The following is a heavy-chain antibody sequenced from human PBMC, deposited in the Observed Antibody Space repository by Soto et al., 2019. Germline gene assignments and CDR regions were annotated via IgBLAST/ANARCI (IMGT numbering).Heavy chain of an antibody. CDR2: IYHTGST. J-gene: IGHJ4*02. Sequence: SETLSLTCSVSGASVSAYYWSWVRQPPGKGLEWIGYIYHTGSTFYNDSLKSRVTMSMDTSKNQLSLTLNSVTAADTAVYYCARRYGGNFDYWGQGTLVTVSS. CDR3: ARRYGGNFDY. V-gene: IGHV4-59*02. CDR1: GASVSAYY. D-gene: IGHD1-26*01.